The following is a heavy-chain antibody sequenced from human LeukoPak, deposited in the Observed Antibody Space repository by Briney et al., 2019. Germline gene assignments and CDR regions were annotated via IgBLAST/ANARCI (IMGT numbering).Heavy chain of an antibody. CDR3: ARDRLLEERDFYNYYYMDV. J-gene: IGHJ6*03. Sequence: PGGSLILSCEVSGFTFSTYSMNWVRQAPGKGLELVSSISSSSSYIYYAYSLKGLFTISIDNSKNSLFLQINSLRAEDVSLYYCARDRLLEERDFYNYYYMDVWGKGTTVTVSS. V-gene: IGHV3-21*01. CDR2: ISSSSSYI. CDR1: GFTFSTYS. D-gene: IGHD1/OR15-1a*01.